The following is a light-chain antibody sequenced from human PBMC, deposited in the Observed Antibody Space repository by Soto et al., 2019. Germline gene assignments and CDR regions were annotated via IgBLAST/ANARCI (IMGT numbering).Light chain of an antibody. V-gene: IGKV3-15*01. CDR1: QSVSSN. J-gene: IGKJ2*01. CDR3: QQYNNWPPYT. Sequence: EIAMTQSPASLSVSPRERITLSCGASQSVSSNLAWYQQKPGQAPRLLIYGASTRATGIPARFSGSGSGTEFTLTISSLRSGDFAVYYCQQYNNWPPYTFGQGTKVDIK. CDR2: GAS.